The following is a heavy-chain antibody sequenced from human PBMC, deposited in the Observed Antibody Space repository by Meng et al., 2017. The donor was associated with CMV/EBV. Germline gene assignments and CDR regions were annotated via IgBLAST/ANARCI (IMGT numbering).Heavy chain of an antibody. Sequence: VRLLESGGGLVRPGGSLRLPCAALRFTFSSYGMRWVRQAPGKGLAWVSAISGSGGSTYYADSVKGRFTISRDNSKNTLYLQMNSLRAEDTAVYYCAYTAMVTLWGQGTLVTVSS. CDR2: ISGSGGST. J-gene: IGHJ4*02. CDR1: RFTFSSYG. V-gene: IGHV3-23*01. D-gene: IGHD5-18*01. CDR3: AYTAMVTL.